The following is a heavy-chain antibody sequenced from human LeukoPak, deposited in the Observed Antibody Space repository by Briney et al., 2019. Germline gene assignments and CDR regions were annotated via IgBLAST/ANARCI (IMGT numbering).Heavy chain of an antibody. D-gene: IGHD6-13*01. Sequence: PGGSLRLSCAASGVTFSSYGMHWVRQAPGKGLEWVAFIRYDGSNKYYADSVKGRFTISRDNSKNTLYLQMNSLRAEDTAVYYCAKVPAAAGPFQHWGQGTLVTVSS. V-gene: IGHV3-30*02. CDR2: IRYDGSNK. CDR3: AKVPAAAGPFQH. CDR1: GVTFSSYG. J-gene: IGHJ1*01.